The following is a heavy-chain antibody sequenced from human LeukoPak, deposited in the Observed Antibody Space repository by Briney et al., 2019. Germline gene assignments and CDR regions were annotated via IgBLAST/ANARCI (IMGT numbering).Heavy chain of an antibody. CDR1: GFSFGSYA. D-gene: IGHD2-2*01. CDR2: MSSSDDSR. V-gene: IGHV3-23*01. J-gene: IGHJ4*02. Sequence: GGSLRLSCATSGFSFGSYAMSWVRQAPGKGLEWVSAMSSSDDSRYYAASVRGRFTISRDTSRSTLYLQMNSLRAEDTAVYYCAHGSMYQLDYWGQGTLVTVSS. CDR3: AHGSMYQLDY.